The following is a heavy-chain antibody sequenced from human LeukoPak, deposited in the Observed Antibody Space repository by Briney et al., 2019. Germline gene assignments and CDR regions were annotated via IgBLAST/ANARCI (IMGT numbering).Heavy chain of an antibody. V-gene: IGHV3-48*02. CDR2: ITTTSSTI. J-gene: IGHJ3*02. CDR1: GFTFSSYS. CDR3: AREGGFDI. Sequence: GGSLRLSCAASGFTFSSYSMNWVRQAPGKGLEWVSYITTTSSTIYYADSVKGRFTVSRVNAKNSLYPQMNSLRDEDTAVYYCAREGGFDIWGQGTMVTVSS.